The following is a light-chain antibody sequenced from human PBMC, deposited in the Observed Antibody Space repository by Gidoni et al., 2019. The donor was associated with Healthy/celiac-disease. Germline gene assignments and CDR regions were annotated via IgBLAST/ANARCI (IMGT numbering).Light chain of an antibody. Sequence: DIQMTQSPSTLSASVGDGVTITCRASQSISSWLAWYQQKPGKAPKLLIYDASSLESGVPSRFSGSGSGTEFPLTISSLQPDDFATYYCQQYNSYPYTFGQGTKLEIK. V-gene: IGKV1-5*01. CDR2: DAS. CDR1: QSISSW. CDR3: QQYNSYPYT. J-gene: IGKJ2*01.